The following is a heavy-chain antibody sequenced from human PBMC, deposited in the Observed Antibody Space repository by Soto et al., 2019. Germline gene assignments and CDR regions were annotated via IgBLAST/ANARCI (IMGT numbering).Heavy chain of an antibody. CDR2: IYYSGST. V-gene: IGHV4-39*01. Sequence: QLQLQESGPGLVKPSETLSLTCTVSGGSISSSSYYWGWIRQPPGKGLEWIGSIYYSGSTYYNPSLKSRVTISVDTSKNQFSLKLSSVTAADTAVYYCARQIRGYSHFHFDYWGQGTLVTVSS. J-gene: IGHJ4*02. D-gene: IGHD5-18*01. CDR3: ARQIRGYSHFHFDY. CDR1: GGSISSSSYY.